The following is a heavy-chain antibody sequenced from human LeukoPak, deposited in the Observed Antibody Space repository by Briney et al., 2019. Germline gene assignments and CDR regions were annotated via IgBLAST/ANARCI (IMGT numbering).Heavy chain of an antibody. CDR3: ARDGNSGYDSGYYYYMDV. D-gene: IGHD5-12*01. CDR1: GYTFTSYG. CDR2: ISAYNGNT. V-gene: IGHV1-18*01. Sequence: ASVKVSCKASGYTFTSYGISWVRQAPEQGLEWMGWISAYNGNTNYAQKLQGRVTMTTDTSTSTAYMELRSLRSDDTAVYYCARDGNSGYDSGYYYYMDVWGKGTTVTVSS. J-gene: IGHJ6*03.